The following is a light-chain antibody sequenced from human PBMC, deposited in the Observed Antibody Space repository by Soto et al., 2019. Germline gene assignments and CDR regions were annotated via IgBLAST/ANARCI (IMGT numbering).Light chain of an antibody. CDR1: QSVSSN. CDR2: GAS. V-gene: IGKV3-15*01. CDR3: QQRSNWPPAYT. J-gene: IGKJ2*01. Sequence: EIVMTQSPATLSVSPGERATLSCRASQSVSSNLAWYQQKPGQAPSLLIYGASTRATGTPARFSGSGSGTEFTLTISSLQSEDFAVYYCQQRSNWPPAYTFGQGTKLEIK.